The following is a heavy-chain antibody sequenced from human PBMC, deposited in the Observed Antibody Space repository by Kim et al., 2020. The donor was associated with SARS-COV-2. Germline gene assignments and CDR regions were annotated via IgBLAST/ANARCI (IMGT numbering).Heavy chain of an antibody. D-gene: IGHD3-10*01. V-gene: IGHV4-59*01. J-gene: IGHJ6*02. CDR2: IYYSGST. CDR1: GGSISSYY. Sequence: SETLSLTCTVSGGSISSYYWSWIRQPPGKGLEWIGYIYYSGSTNYNPSLKSRVTISVDTSKNQFSLKLSSVTAADTAVYYCARGRAPLYYYYYYGMDVWGQGTTVTVSS. CDR3: ARGRAPLYYYYYYGMDV.